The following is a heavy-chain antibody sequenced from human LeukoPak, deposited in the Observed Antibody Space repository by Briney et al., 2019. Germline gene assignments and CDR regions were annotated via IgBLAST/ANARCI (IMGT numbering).Heavy chain of an antibody. V-gene: IGHV4-34*01. CDR3: ARAYYYDCSGYVYFDY. J-gene: IGHJ4*02. CDR2: INHSGSA. CDR1: GGSFSGYY. D-gene: IGHD3-22*01. Sequence: SETLSLTCAVYGGSFSGYYWSWIRQPPGKGLEWIGEINHSGSANYNPSLKSRVTISVDTSKNQFSLKLSSVTAADTAVYYCARAYYYDCSGYVYFDYWGQGTLVTVSS.